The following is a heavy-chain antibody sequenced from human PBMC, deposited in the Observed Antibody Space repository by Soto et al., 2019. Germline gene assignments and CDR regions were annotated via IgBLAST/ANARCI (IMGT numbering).Heavy chain of an antibody. D-gene: IGHD6-13*01. CDR3: ARDSTAGPGYYYYGMDV. V-gene: IGHV3-33*01. Sequence: QVQLVESGGGVVQPGRSLRLSCAASGFTFSSYGMHWVRQAPGKGLEWVAVIWYDGSNKYYADSVKGRFTISRDNSKNXPYLQMNSLRAEDTAVYYCARDSTAGPGYYYYGMDVWGQGTTVTVSS. J-gene: IGHJ6*02. CDR1: GFTFSSYG. CDR2: IWYDGSNK.